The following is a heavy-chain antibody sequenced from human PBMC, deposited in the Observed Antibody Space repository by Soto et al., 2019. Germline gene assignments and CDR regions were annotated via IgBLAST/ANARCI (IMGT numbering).Heavy chain of an antibody. J-gene: IGHJ6*02. CDR1: GGTFSSYA. CDR2: IIPIFGTA. D-gene: IGHD3-10*01. V-gene: IGHV1-69*01. Sequence: QVQLVQSGAEVKKPGSSVKVSCKASGGTFSSYAISWVRQAPGQGLEWMGGIIPIFGTANYAQKFQGRVTITADESTSTAYMELSSLRSEDTAVYYCVRAIWRFGELLQSSGMDVWGQGTTVTVSS. CDR3: VRAIWRFGELLQSSGMDV.